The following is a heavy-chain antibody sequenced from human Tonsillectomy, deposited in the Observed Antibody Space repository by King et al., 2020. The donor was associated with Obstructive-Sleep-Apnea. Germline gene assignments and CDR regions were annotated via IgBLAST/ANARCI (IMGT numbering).Heavy chain of an antibody. J-gene: IGHJ4*02. CDR3: ARHPVTIFGVVTPDY. CDR1: GYSFTNYW. D-gene: IGHD3-3*01. Sequence: VQLVQSGAEVKKPGESLRISCQGSGYSFTNYWVGWVRQMHGNGLEWMGRIDPSDSYTIYSPSFQGHVTISIDTSINTASLQWSSLKASDTAIYFCARHPVTIFGVVTPDYWGQGTLVTVSS. CDR2: IDPSDSYT. V-gene: IGHV5-10-1*01.